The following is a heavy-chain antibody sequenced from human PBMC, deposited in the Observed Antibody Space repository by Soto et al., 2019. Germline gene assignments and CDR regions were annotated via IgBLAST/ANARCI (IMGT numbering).Heavy chain of an antibody. V-gene: IGHV3-72*01. Sequence: GESLKISCAASGFTFSDHYMDWVRQAPGKGLEWVGRSRNKVNSYSTEYAASVKGRFTISRDESKNSLYLQMNSLKIEDTAVYYCARDSMTTRDFDSWGQGTLVTVSS. D-gene: IGHD1-1*01. CDR3: ARDSMTTRDFDS. J-gene: IGHJ4*02. CDR1: GFTFSDHY. CDR2: SRNKVNSYST.